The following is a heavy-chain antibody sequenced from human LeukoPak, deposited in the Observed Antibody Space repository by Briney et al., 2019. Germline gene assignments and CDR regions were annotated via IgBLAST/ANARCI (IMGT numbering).Heavy chain of an antibody. J-gene: IGHJ3*02. V-gene: IGHV3-9*01. D-gene: IGHD3-10*01. CDR2: ISWNSGSI. Sequence: GGSLRLSRAASGFTFDDYAMHWVRQAPGKGLEWVSGISWNSGSIGYADSVKGRFTISRDNAENSLYLQMNSLRAEDTALYYCAKDTQYYYGSGSLYDAFDIWGQGTMVTVSS. CDR1: GFTFDDYA. CDR3: AKDTQYYYGSGSLYDAFDI.